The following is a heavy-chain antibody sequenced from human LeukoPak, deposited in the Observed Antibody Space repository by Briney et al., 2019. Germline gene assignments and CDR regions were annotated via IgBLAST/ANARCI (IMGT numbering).Heavy chain of an antibody. J-gene: IGHJ4*02. V-gene: IGHV1-46*01. Sequence: GASVKVSCKASGYTFTSHYMHWVRQAPGQGLEWMGIINPLGGSTNYAQKFQGRVTMTRDTSTSTVYMELSSLRSEDTAVYYCARSYSGYDSFDYWGQGTLVTVSS. D-gene: IGHD5-12*01. CDR3: ARSYSGYDSFDY. CDR1: GYTFTSHY. CDR2: INPLGGST.